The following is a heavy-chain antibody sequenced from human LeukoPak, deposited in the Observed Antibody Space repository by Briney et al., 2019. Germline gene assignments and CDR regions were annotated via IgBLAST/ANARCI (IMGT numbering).Heavy chain of an antibody. J-gene: IGHJ4*02. CDR3: AKEGFTDPRNYFDY. CDR1: GFTFSDYY. Sequence: GGSLRLSCAASGFTFSDYYMSWIRQAPGKGLEWVSYISSSGSTIYYADSVKGRFTISRDNAKNSLYLQMNSLRAEDTAVYYCAKEGFTDPRNYFDYWGQGTLVTVSS. D-gene: IGHD3-16*01. V-gene: IGHV3-11*04. CDR2: ISSSGSTI.